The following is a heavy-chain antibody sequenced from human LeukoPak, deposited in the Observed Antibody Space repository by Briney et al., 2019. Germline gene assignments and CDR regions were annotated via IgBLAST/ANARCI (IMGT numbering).Heavy chain of an antibody. CDR2: IGTPDGNT. CDR3: AKYVPSTTKPTRYFDY. Sequence: GGSLRLSCAASGLTFRSYAMTWVRQAPGKGLEWVSVIGTPDGNTHYADSVRGRFTISRDNSRSMLYLEMNSLRAEDTAVYYCAKYVPSTTKPTRYFDYWGQGTLVTVSS. CDR1: GLTFRSYA. D-gene: IGHD4-17*01. V-gene: IGHV3-23*01. J-gene: IGHJ4*02.